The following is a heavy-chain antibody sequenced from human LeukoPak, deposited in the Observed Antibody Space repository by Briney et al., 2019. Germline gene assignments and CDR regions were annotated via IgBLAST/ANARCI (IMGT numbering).Heavy chain of an antibody. CDR2: ISGSGGST. V-gene: IGHV3-23*01. J-gene: IGHJ6*02. CDR3: ARAWLTGGSYHAMDV. D-gene: IGHD3-16*02. Sequence: PGGSLRLSCAASGFTFSSYAMSWVRQAPGKGLEWVSAISGSGGSTYYADSVKGRFTISRDNSKNTLYLQVNSLRAEDTAVYYCARAWLTGGSYHAMDVWGRGTTVTVSS. CDR1: GFTFSSYA.